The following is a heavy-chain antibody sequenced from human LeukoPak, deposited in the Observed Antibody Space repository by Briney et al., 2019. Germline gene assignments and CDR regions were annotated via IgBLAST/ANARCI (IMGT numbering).Heavy chain of an antibody. CDR2: ISASGST. V-gene: IGHV4-61*02. Sequence: SETLSLTCTVSDSISSGSYYWSWIRQPAGKGLEWIGRISASGSTNYNPSLKSRVTISVDTSKNQFSLKLSSVTAADTAMYYCARGRVEMATIDFDYWGQGTLVTVSS. CDR1: DSISSGSYY. J-gene: IGHJ4*02. CDR3: ARGRVEMATIDFDY. D-gene: IGHD5-24*01.